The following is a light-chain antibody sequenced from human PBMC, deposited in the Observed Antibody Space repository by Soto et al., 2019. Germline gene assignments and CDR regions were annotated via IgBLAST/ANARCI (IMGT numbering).Light chain of an antibody. Sequence: IVLTQSPGTLSLSPGEGATLSCRASQPVNSGYLAWYQQKPGQAPRLLMYGVSTRDTGIPARFSGSGAGTDFTLTISRLEPGDFAVYYCQVYGSSPKTFGQGTKVEFQ. J-gene: IGKJ1*01. CDR1: QPVNSGY. CDR2: GVS. CDR3: QVYGSSPKT. V-gene: IGKV3-20*01.